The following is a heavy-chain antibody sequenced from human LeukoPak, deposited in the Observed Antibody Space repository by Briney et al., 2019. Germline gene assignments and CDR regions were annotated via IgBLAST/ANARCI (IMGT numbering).Heavy chain of an antibody. CDR1: GGSISSGGYY. Sequence: PSETLSLTCTVSGGSISSGGYYWSWIRQHPGKGLEWIGYIYYSGSTYYNPSLKSRVTISVDTSKNQFSLKLSSVTAADTAVYYCARVGSCSSTSCSTAWYNWLDPWGQGTLVTVSS. D-gene: IGHD2-2*02. CDR2: IYYSGST. V-gene: IGHV4-31*03. J-gene: IGHJ5*02. CDR3: ARVGSCSSTSCSTAWYNWLDP.